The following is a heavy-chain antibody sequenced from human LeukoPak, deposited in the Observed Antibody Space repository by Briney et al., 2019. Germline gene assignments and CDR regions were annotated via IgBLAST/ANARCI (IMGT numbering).Heavy chain of an antibody. CDR2: IYSGGST. V-gene: IGHV3-66*01. Sequence: GGSLRLSCAASGFTVSSNYMSWVRQAPGKGLEWVSVIYSGGSTYYADSVKGRFTVSRDNSKNTLYLQMNSLRAEDTAVYYCARTGTYYYDSSGYYGGFDPWGQGTLVTVSS. J-gene: IGHJ5*02. CDR1: GFTVSSNY. CDR3: ARTGTYYYDSSGYYGGFDP. D-gene: IGHD3-22*01.